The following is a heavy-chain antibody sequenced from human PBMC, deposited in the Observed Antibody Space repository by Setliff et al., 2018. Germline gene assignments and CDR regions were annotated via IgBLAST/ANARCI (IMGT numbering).Heavy chain of an antibody. Sequence: GASVKVSCKASGYRFNTHDINWVRQAPGQGLEWMGWMNPNNDDTGSAHKFQDRVTMTVNRAISTAYLELSGLTPDDTAVYFCARGRGFSGLESTVDFFEYWGPGTLVTVS. CDR3: ARGRGFSGLESTVDFFEY. CDR2: MNPNNDDT. D-gene: IGHD6-19*01. CDR1: GYRFNTHD. J-gene: IGHJ4*02. V-gene: IGHV1-8*01.